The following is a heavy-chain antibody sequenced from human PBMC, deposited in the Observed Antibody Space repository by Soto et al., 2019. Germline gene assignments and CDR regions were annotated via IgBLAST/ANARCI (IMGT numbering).Heavy chain of an antibody. CDR3: ARDQGYCSGGSCYNWFDP. CDR2: IIPIFGTA. D-gene: IGHD2-15*01. J-gene: IGHJ5*02. V-gene: IGHV1-69*12. CDR1: GGTFSSYA. Sequence: QVQLVQSGAEVKKPGSSVKVSCKASGGTFSSYAISWVRQAPGQGLEWMGGIIPIFGTANYAQKFQGRVTITADESTSTADMELSSLRSEDTAVYYCARDQGYCSGGSCYNWFDPWGQGTLVTVSS.